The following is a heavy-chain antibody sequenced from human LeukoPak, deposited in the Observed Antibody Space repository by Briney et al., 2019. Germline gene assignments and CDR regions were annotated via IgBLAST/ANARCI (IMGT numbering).Heavy chain of an antibody. CDR3: AREEGYLLLDYYYMDV. CDR2: ITRTSSYI. D-gene: IGHD1-1*01. J-gene: IGHJ6*03. V-gene: IGHV3-21*01. CDR1: GFTFSSYS. Sequence: GGSLRLSCAASGFTFSSYSMNWVRLVPGEGLEWVSSITRTSSYIYYADSVKGRFTISRDNARNSMYLQMNSLRAEDAAVYYCAREEGYLLLDYYYMDVWGKGTTVTVSS.